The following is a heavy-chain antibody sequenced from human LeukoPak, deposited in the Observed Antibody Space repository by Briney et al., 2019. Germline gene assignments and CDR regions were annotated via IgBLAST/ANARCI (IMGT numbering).Heavy chain of an antibody. V-gene: IGHV1-2*02. Sequence: ASVKVSCKASGYTFTDYYIHWVRQAPGQGLEWMGWINPSSGGTNYAQMFQGRVTVTRVTSINTAYMELTRLTSDDTAVYYCASVYSGYDLAQLDYWGQGTLVTVSS. D-gene: IGHD5-12*01. CDR1: GYTFTDYY. CDR3: ASVYSGYDLAQLDY. CDR2: INPSSGGT. J-gene: IGHJ4*02.